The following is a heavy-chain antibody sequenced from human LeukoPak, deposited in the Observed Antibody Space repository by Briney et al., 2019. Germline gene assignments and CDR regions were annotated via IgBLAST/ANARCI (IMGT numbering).Heavy chain of an antibody. CDR3: AREGDSSGWYEY. D-gene: IGHD6-19*01. Sequence: SETLSLTCTVSGGSISSGSYYWSWIRQPAGKGLEWIGRIDTSGSTNYNPSLKSRVTLSVDMSKNQFFLKLTSVTAADTAVYYCAREGDSSGWYEYWGQGTLVTVSS. J-gene: IGHJ4*02. CDR1: GGSISSGSYY. V-gene: IGHV4-61*02. CDR2: IDTSGST.